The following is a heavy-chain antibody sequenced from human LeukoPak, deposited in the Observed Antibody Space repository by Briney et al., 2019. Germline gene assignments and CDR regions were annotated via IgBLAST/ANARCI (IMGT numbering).Heavy chain of an antibody. CDR1: GGSFSGYY. CDR2: INHSGST. CDR3: ARDRGYYGSGSYYNNRYYYYGMDV. D-gene: IGHD3-10*01. Sequence: SETLSLTCAVYGGSFSGYYWSWIRQPPGKGLEWIGEINHSGSTNYNPSLKSRVTISVDTSKNQFSLKLSSVTAADTAVYYCARDRGYYGSGSYYNNRYYYYGMDVWGQGTTVTVSS. J-gene: IGHJ6*02. V-gene: IGHV4-34*01.